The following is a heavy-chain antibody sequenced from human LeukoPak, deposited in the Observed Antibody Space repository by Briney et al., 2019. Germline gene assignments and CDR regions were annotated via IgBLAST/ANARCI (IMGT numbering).Heavy chain of an antibody. CDR1: GYTFTSYY. V-gene: IGHV1-46*01. J-gene: IGHJ3*02. CDR2: INPSGGST. Sequence: ASVKVSCKASGYTFTSYYMHWVRQAPGQGLEWMGIINPSGGSTSYAQKFQGRVTMTRDMSTSTVYMELSSLRSEDTAVYYCARLFGYSYESNAFDIWGQGTMVTVSS. D-gene: IGHD5-18*01. CDR3: ARLFGYSYESNAFDI.